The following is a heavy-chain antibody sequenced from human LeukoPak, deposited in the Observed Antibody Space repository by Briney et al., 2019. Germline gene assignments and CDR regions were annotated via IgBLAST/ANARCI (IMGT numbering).Heavy chain of an antibody. CDR1: GFTFSNYG. D-gene: IGHD4-17*01. CDR2: IWYDGSNK. CDR3: ARASTVTTGYFYYGMDV. J-gene: IGHJ6*02. V-gene: IGHV3-33*01. Sequence: GGSLRLSCAASGFTFSNYGMHWVRQAPGKGLEWVAVIWYDGSNKCYADSVKGRFTISRDNSKNTLYLQMNSLRAEDTAVYYCARASTVTTGYFYYGMDVWGQGTTVTVSS.